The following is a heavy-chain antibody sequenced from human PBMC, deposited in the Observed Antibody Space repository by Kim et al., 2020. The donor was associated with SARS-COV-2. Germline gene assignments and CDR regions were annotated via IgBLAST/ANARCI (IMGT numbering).Heavy chain of an antibody. CDR2: ISGSSRSR. V-gene: IGHV3-11*05. CDR1: GFNFNIHY. Sequence: GGSLRLSCAASGFNFNIHYMSWIRQAPGQGLEWVSYISGSSRSRDYADSVQGRFTISRDNARNSLYLQMNSLRAEDTAVYYCTRDVNGNFHSWGQGTLVTVSS. J-gene: IGHJ4*02. CDR3: TRDVNGNFHS. D-gene: IGHD1-1*01.